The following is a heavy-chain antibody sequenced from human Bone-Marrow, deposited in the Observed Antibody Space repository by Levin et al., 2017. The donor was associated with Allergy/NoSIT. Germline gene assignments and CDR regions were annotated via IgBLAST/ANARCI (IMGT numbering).Heavy chain of an antibody. CDR2: IYYSGST. Sequence: KTSETLSLTCTASGGSISSDSYYWVWIRQPPGKGLEWIGSIYYSGSTYYNPSLKSRVTMSVDTSKNQFSLHMSSVTAADTAVYYCARHLEIGSLRSPYDIWGQGTMVTVSS. CDR1: GGSISSDSYY. V-gene: IGHV4-39*01. J-gene: IGHJ3*02. CDR3: ARHLEIGSLRSPYDI. D-gene: IGHD3-3*01.